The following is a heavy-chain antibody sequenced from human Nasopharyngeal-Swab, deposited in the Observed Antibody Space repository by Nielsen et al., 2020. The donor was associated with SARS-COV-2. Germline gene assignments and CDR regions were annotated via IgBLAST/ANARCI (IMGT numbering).Heavy chain of an antibody. CDR3: ARVGGRTSPMGS. Sequence: GESLKISCAASGFTFSSYAMHWVRQAPGKGLEWVAVISYDANNKYYADSVKGRFTISRDNAKNSLFLQMDSLRTEDTAFYYCARVGGRTSPMGSWGQGTLVTVSS. CDR1: GFTFSSYA. V-gene: IGHV3-30*04. J-gene: IGHJ4*02. D-gene: IGHD3-10*01. CDR2: ISYDANNK.